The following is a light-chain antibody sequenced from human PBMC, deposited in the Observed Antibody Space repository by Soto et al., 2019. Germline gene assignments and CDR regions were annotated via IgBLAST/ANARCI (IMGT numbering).Light chain of an antibody. V-gene: IGKV1-39*01. Sequence: DIQMTQSPSSLSASVGDRVTITCRASHSISTYLNWYQQIPGRAPKLLISAASSLQSGVPSRFTGSGSGTDFTLTISSLQPEDFATYYCQQSYGTPRTFGQGTKVEIK. CDR1: HSISTY. J-gene: IGKJ1*01. CDR3: QQSYGTPRT. CDR2: AAS.